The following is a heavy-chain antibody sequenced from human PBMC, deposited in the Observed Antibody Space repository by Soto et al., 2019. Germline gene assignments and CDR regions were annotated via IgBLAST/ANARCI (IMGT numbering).Heavy chain of an antibody. CDR2: ISGSGGST. CDR1: GFTFSSYA. V-gene: IGHV3-23*01. J-gene: IGHJ5*02. CDR3: AEDLLYYDSSGYYYP. D-gene: IGHD3-22*01. Sequence: EVQLLESGGGLVQPGGSLRLSCAASGFTFSSYAMSWVRQAPGKGLEWVSAISGSGGSTYYADSVKGRFTISRDNSKNTLYLQMNSRRAEDTAVYYCAEDLLYYDSSGYYYPWGQGTLVTVSS.